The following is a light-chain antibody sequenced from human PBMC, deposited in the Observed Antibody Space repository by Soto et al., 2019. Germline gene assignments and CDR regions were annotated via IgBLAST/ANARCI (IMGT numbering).Light chain of an antibody. Sequence: DIVMTQSPDSLAVSLGERATINCKSSQSVLYSSNNKNYLAWYQQKPGQPPKLLTYLASTRESGVPDRFSGSGSGTDFTLTISSLQAEDVAVYYCQQYYSTLFTFGPGTKVDIK. CDR2: LAS. CDR1: QSVLYSSNNKNY. CDR3: QQYYSTLFT. V-gene: IGKV4-1*01. J-gene: IGKJ3*01.